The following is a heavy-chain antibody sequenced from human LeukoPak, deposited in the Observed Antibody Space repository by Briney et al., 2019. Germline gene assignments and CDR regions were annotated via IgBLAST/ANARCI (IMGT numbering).Heavy chain of an antibody. Sequence: SETLSLTCAVSGGSISSYYWIWIRQPPGKGLEWIGYIYYSGITNYNPSLKSRDTISVDTSKNQFSLKLSSVTAADTAVYYCARHLYSGYDRVFDYWGQGTLVTVSS. V-gene: IGHV4-59*08. J-gene: IGHJ4*02. CDR1: GGSISSYY. CDR2: IYYSGIT. CDR3: ARHLYSGYDRVFDY. D-gene: IGHD5-12*01.